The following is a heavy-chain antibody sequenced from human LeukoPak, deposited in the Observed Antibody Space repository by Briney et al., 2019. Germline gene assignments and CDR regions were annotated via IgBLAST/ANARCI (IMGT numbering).Heavy chain of an antibody. D-gene: IGHD3-10*01. Sequence: GGSLRLSCAASGFTFSSYAMHWVRQAPGKGLEWVAVISYDGSNKYYADSVKGRFTISRDNSKNTLYLQMNSLRAEDTAVYYCASDVTMVRGVIEIFDYWGQGTLVTVSS. CDR1: GFTFSSYA. V-gene: IGHV3-30*04. CDR2: ISYDGSNK. CDR3: ASDVTMVRGVIEIFDY. J-gene: IGHJ4*02.